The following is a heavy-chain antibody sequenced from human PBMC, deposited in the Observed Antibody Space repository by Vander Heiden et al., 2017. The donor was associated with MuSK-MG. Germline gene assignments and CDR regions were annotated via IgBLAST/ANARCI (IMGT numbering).Heavy chain of an antibody. V-gene: IGHV4-4*07. CDR2: IYTSGST. CDR3: ARGIAARPAAVYYYYGMDV. Sequence: QVQLQESGPGLVKPSETLSLTCTVSGCSISSYYWSWIRQPAGKGLEWIGRIYTSGSTNYNPSLKSRVTMSVDTSKNQFSLKLSSVTAADTAVYYCARGIAARPAAVYYYYGMDVWGQGTTVTVSS. D-gene: IGHD6-6*01. CDR1: GCSISSYY. J-gene: IGHJ6*02.